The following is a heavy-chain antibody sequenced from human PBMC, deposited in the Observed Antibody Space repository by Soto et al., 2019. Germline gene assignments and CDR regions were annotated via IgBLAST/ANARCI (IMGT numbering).Heavy chain of an antibody. J-gene: IGHJ2*01. CDR2: IYYSGST. CDR3: ARDLLLYRYFDL. Sequence: SETLSLTCTVSGGSISTGGYYWNWIRQHPGKGLEWIGYIYYSGSTYYNPSLKSRVTISVDTSKNQFSLKLSSVTAADTAVYYCARDLLLYRYFDLWGRGTLVTVSS. CDR1: GGSISTGGYY. V-gene: IGHV4-31*03.